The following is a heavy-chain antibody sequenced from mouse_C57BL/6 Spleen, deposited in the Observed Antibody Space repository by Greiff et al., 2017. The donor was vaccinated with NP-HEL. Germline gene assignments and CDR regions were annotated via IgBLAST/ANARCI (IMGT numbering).Heavy chain of an antibody. Sequence: EVQLQQSGAELVRPGASVKLSCTASGFNIKDDYMHWVKQRPEQGLEWIGWIDPGNGDTEYASKFQGKATITADTSSNTAYLQLSSLTSEDTAVYYCTTYYYGSSYDFDYWGQGTTLTVSS. V-gene: IGHV14-4*01. J-gene: IGHJ2*01. CDR2: IDPGNGDT. CDR1: GFNIKDDY. D-gene: IGHD1-1*01. CDR3: TTYYYGSSYDFDY.